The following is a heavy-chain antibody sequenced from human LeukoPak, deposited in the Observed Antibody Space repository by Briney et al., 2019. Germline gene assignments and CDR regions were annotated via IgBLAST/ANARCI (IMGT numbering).Heavy chain of an antibody. CDR3: AKDMAYCGGDCYWFDY. Sequence: PGGSLRLSCAASGFTFSGYAMSWVRQAPGKGLEWVSAISGSGGSTYYADSVKGRFTISRDNSKNTLYLQMNSLRAEDTAVYYCAKDMAYCGGDCYWFDYWGQGTLVTVSS. CDR2: ISGSGGST. J-gene: IGHJ4*02. D-gene: IGHD2-21*02. V-gene: IGHV3-23*01. CDR1: GFTFSGYA.